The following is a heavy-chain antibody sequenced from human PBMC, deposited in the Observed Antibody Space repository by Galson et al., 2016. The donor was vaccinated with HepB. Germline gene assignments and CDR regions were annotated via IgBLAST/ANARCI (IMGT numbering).Heavy chain of an antibody. CDR2: VNHIGNT. J-gene: IGHJ4*02. CDR3: ARRNLRRYSGNFDY. CDR1: GASFSDYY. Sequence: SETLSLTCAVYGASFSDYYWSWIRQSPGKGLVWIGEVNHIGNTNYTPSLKSRIVISVDTSMNQFSLKLTSVTAADAAVYYCARRNLRRYSGNFDYWGQGTLVTVSS. D-gene: IGHD1-14*01. V-gene: IGHV4-34*01.